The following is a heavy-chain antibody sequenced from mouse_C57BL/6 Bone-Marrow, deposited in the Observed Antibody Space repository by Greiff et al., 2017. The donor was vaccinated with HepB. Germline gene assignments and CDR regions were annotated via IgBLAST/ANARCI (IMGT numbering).Heavy chain of an antibody. CDR3: AKNPYEYDGPWFAY. J-gene: IGHJ3*01. CDR1: GFSLTSYG. Sequence: VKLMESGPGLVQPSQSLSITCTVSGFSLTSYGVHWVRQSPGKGLEWLGVIWRGGSTDYNAAFMSRLSITKDNSKSQVFFKMNSLQADDTAIYYCAKNPYEYDGPWFAYWGQGTLVTVSA. V-gene: IGHV2-5*01. CDR2: IWRGGST. D-gene: IGHD2-4*01.